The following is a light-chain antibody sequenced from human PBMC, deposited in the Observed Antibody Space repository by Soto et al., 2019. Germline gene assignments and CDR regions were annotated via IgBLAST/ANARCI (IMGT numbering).Light chain of an antibody. CDR2: DVS. CDR3: SSFRSSSTSYV. V-gene: IGLV2-14*03. J-gene: IGLJ1*01. CDR1: SSDIGDSNY. Sequence: QSLLTQPASVSESPGQSITISCTGTSSDIGDSNYVSWYQQHPGKAPKLVIYDVSNRPSGVSNRFSGSKSANTASLTISGLQAEDEADYYCSSFRSSSTSYVFGTGTKVTVL.